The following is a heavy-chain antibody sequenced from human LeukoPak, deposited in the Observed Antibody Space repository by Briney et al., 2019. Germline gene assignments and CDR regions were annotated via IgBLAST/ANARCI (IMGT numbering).Heavy chain of an antibody. J-gene: IGHJ5*02. CDR2: INHSGST. CDR1: GGSFSGYY. D-gene: IGHD6-13*01. CDR3: ARGKGAAARRKVWFDP. Sequence: SETLSLTCAVYGGSFSGYYWSWIRQPPGKGLEWIGEINHSGSTNYNPSLKSRVTISVDTSKNQFSLKLSSVTAADTAVYYCARGKGAAARRKVWFDPWGQGTLVTVSS. V-gene: IGHV4-34*01.